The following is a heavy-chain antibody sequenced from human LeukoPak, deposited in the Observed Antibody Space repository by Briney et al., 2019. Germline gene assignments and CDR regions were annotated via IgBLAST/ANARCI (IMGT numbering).Heavy chain of an antibody. D-gene: IGHD3-10*01. Sequence: GESLKISCQGSGNSFNNYWISWVRQMPGKGLEWMAIIYAADSDTRYSPSFQGQVTLSVDKSISTVYLQWSSLKASDTAVYYCARHLRGLDLWGQGILVTVSS. V-gene: IGHV5-51*01. CDR2: IYAADSDT. CDR3: ARHLRGLDL. CDR1: GNSFNNYW. J-gene: IGHJ5*02.